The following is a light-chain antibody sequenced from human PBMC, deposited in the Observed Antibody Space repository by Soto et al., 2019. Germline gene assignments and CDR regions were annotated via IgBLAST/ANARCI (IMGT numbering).Light chain of an antibody. CDR3: HQYGSSPRT. J-gene: IGKJ1*01. CDR2: GAS. CDR1: QSVGSY. V-gene: IGKV3-20*01. Sequence: EVVLTQSPGTLSVSSGERATLSCWASQSVGSYLAWYQQKPGQAPRLLIYGASSRATGIPDRFSGSGSGTYVTLTISRLEPEDLAVYYCHQYGSSPRTFGQGTKVEIK.